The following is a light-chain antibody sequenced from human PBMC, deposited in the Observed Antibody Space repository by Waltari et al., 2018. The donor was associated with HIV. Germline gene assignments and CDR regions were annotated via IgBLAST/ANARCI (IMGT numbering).Light chain of an antibody. CDR3: QQYGSSPLT. Sequence: EILFDPFPGTLSFSSGEKTTLPCRASQSVRNNYLVWYQKKPGQAPRLLIYGASSRATGIPDRFSGSGSGTDFTLTISRLEPEDFAMFYCQQYGSSPLTFGQGTRLEIK. V-gene: IGKV3-20*01. CDR2: GAS. J-gene: IGKJ5*01. CDR1: QSVRNNY.